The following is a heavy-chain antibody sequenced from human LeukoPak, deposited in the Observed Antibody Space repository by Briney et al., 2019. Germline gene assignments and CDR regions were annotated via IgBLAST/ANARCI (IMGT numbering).Heavy chain of an antibody. Sequence: GESLKISCKGSGYSFTSYWISWVRQMPGKGLEWMGRIDPSDSYTNYSPSFQGHVTISADKYISTAYLQWSSLKASDTAMYYCARLPGIAAAGTGYYYGMDVWGKGTTVTVSS. D-gene: IGHD6-13*01. CDR1: GYSFTSYW. CDR3: ARLPGIAAAGTGYYYGMDV. CDR2: IDPSDSYT. V-gene: IGHV5-10-1*01. J-gene: IGHJ6*04.